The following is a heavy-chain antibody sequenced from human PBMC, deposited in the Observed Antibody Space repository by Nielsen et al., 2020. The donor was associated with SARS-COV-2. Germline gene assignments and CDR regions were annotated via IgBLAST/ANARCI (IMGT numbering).Heavy chain of an antibody. D-gene: IGHD3-10*01. Sequence: LSLTCAVSGFTLTSYSMNWVRQAPGKGLEWVSSISATGNFIFYADSVRGRFTISRDSAKTSLYLQMNSLRAEDTAVYYCARGSNYGYNWFDPWGQGTLVTVSS. CDR3: ARGSNYGYNWFDP. CDR2: ISATGNFI. V-gene: IGHV3-21*01. CDR1: GFTLTSYS. J-gene: IGHJ5*02.